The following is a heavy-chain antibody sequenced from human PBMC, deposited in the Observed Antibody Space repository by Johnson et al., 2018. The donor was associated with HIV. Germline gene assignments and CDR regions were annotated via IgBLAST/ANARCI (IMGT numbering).Heavy chain of an antibody. V-gene: IGHV3-30*02. CDR1: GFTFSSYG. J-gene: IGHJ3*02. D-gene: IGHD6-13*01. Sequence: QVQLVESGGGVVQPGGSLRLSCAASGFTFSSYGMHWVRQAPGKGLEWVAFIRYDGSNKYYADSVKGRFTISRDNSKNTLYLQMNSLRAEDTAVYYCARDRRGSSWSRALDALDIWGQGTMVTVSS. CDR2: IRYDGSNK. CDR3: ARDRRGSSWSRALDALDI.